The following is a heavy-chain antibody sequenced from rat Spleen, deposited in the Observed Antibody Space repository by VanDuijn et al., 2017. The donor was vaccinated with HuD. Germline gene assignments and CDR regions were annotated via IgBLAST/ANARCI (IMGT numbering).Heavy chain of an antibody. D-gene: IGHD1-12*02. CDR3: ARTYYYDGSYYPFDY. CDR1: GSSTTTNY. Sequence: EVQLQESGPGLVKPSQSLSLTCSVTGSSTTTNYWGWIRKFPGNKMEWMAYISYSGSTGYNPSLKSRISITRDTSKNQFFLQLNSVTPEDTATYYCARTYYYDGSYYPFDYWGQGVMVTVSS. J-gene: IGHJ2*01. CDR2: ISYSGST. V-gene: IGHV3-1*01.